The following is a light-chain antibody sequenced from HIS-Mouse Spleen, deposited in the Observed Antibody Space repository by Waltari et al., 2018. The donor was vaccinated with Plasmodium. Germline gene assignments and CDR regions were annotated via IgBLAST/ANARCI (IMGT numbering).Light chain of an antibody. J-gene: IGLJ1*01. CDR3: CSYAGSYTFV. V-gene: IGLV2-11*01. Sequence: QSALTQPRPVSGSPGTPVPIPCTGTRSDVGGYNYVTRYQQQPGKAPKLMIDDGSKRPSGVPDRFSGSKSGNTASLTISGLQAEDEADYYCCSYAGSYTFVFGTGTKVTVL. CDR2: DGS. CDR1: RSDVGGYNY.